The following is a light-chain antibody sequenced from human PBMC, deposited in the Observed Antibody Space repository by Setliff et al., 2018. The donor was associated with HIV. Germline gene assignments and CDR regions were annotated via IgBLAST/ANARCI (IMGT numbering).Light chain of an antibody. CDR1: SSDIGDYES. CDR2: DVT. V-gene: IGLV2-23*02. Sequence: QSALAQPASVSGSPGQSITISCTGSSSDIGDYESVSWYQQHPGEVPKLMVYDVTKRPSGVSDRFSASKSGNTASLTISGLQADDEAHYYRCSYAGTDTWMFGGGTKVTVL. CDR3: CSYAGTDTWM. J-gene: IGLJ3*02.